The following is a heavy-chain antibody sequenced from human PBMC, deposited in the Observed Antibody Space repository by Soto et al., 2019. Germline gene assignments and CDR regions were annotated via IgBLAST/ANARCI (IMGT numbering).Heavy chain of an antibody. CDR3: ARLSIAPNNYPWSEP. D-gene: IGHD3-3*02. CDR1: GDSISNSVNS. CDR2: IYVTGAV. V-gene: IGHV4-31*11. Sequence: PSESLSLTCGASGDSISNSVNSWGWIRRPPGKGLESIGHIYVTGAVDYNPSLRDRITISQDTSDRQFSLNLRLVTAADTAVYYCARLSIAPNNYPWSEPWGHGTPVTVPS. J-gene: IGHJ5*02.